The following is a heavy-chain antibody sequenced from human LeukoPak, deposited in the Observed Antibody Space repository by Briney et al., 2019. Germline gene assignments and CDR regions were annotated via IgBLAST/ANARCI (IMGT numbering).Heavy chain of an antibody. J-gene: IGHJ6*02. CDR1: GYTFTGYY. Sequence: ASVKVSCKASGYTFTGYYMHWVRQAPGQGLEWMGWISAYNGNTNYAQKLQGRVTMTTDTSTSTAYMELRSLRSDDTAVYYCARDRYYGSGSYLGYYYYGMDVWGQGTTVTVSS. CDR2: ISAYNGNT. V-gene: IGHV1-18*04. D-gene: IGHD3-10*01. CDR3: ARDRYYGSGSYLGYYYYGMDV.